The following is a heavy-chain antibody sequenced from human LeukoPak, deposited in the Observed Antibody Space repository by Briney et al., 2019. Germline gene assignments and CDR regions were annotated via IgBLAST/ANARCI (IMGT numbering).Heavy chain of an antibody. CDR1: GYTFTGYY. CDR2: INPNSGGT. J-gene: IGHJ4*02. V-gene: IGHV1-2*02. CDR3: ARGTEYGSGSYQIDY. Sequence: ASVKVSCKDSGYTFTGYYMHWVRQAPGQGLEWMGWINPNSGGTNYAQKFQGRVTMTRDTSISTAYMELSRLRSDDTAVYYCARGTEYGSGSYQIDYWGQGTLVTVSS. D-gene: IGHD3-10*01.